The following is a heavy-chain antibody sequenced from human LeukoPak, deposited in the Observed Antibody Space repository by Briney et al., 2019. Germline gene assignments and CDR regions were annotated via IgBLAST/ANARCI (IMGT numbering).Heavy chain of an antibody. V-gene: IGHV3-66*01. Sequence: GGSLRLSCAASGFTVSSNYMSWVRQAPGKGLEGVSVIYSGGSTYYADSVKGRFTISRDNSKNTLYLQMNSLRAEDTAVYYCAIAQGGDYFDYWGQGTLVTVSS. CDR3: AIAQGGDYFDY. J-gene: IGHJ4*02. CDR2: IYSGGST. CDR1: GFTVSSNY. D-gene: IGHD4-17*01.